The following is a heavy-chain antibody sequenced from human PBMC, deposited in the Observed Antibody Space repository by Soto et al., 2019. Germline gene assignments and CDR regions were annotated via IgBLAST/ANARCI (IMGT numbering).Heavy chain of an antibody. CDR3: ARGLWFGELLENYYFDY. Sequence: PGGSLRLSCAASGFTFDDYAMHWVRQAPGKGLEWVSGISWNSGSIGYADSVKGRFTISRDNAKNSLYLQMNSLRAEDTALYYCARGLWFGELLENYYFDYWGQGTLVTVSS. CDR1: GFTFDDYA. V-gene: IGHV3-9*01. CDR2: ISWNSGSI. D-gene: IGHD3-10*01. J-gene: IGHJ4*02.